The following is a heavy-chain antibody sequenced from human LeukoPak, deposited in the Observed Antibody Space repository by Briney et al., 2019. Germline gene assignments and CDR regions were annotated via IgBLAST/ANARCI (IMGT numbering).Heavy chain of an antibody. CDR2: IIPILGIA. V-gene: IGHV1-69*02. Sequence: SVKVSCKASGGTFSSYTISWVRQAPGQGLEWTGRIIPILGIANYAQKFQGRVTITADKSTSTAYMELSSLRSEDTAVYYCARAGVAAAGYDYWGQGTLVTVSS. CDR3: ARAGVAAAGYDY. CDR1: GGTFSSYT. J-gene: IGHJ4*02. D-gene: IGHD6-13*01.